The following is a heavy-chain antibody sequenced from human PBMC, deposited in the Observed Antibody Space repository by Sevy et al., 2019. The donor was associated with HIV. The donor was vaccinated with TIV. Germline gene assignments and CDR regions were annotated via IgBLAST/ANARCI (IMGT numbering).Heavy chain of an antibody. J-gene: IGHJ4*02. D-gene: IGHD1-26*01. Sequence: ASVKVSCKASGYTFTSYGISWVRQAPGQGLEWMGWISAYNGNTNYAQKLQGRVTMTTDTSTSTAYMELRSLRSDDTAVYYCARWNGIVGARLVFGYWGQGTLVTVSS. CDR2: ISAYNGNT. V-gene: IGHV1-18*01. CDR1: GYTFTSYG. CDR3: ARWNGIVGARLVFGY.